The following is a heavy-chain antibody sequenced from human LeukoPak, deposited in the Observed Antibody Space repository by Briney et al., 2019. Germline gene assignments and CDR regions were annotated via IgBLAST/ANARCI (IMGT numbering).Heavy chain of an antibody. V-gene: IGHV3-23*01. Sequence: LAGGSLRLSCAASGFTFSSYAMSWVRQAPGKGLEWVSAISGSGGSTYYADSVKGRFTISRDNSKNTLYLQMNSLRAEDTAVYYCAKDRDSGSYSMVGNFDYWGQGTLVTVSS. CDR3: AKDRDSGSYSMVGNFDY. J-gene: IGHJ4*02. CDR1: GFTFSSYA. D-gene: IGHD3-10*01. CDR2: ISGSGGST.